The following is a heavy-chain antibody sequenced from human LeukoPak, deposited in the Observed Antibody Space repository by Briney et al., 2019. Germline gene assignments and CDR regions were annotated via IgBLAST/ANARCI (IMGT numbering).Heavy chain of an antibody. D-gene: IGHD3-22*01. CDR3: TTENYYDSSGYRLRIDY. Sequence: PGGSLRLSCASSGFTFSSYAMSWVRQAPGKGLEWVSAISGSGGSTYYADSVKGRFTISRDNSKNTLYLQMNSLRAEDTAVYYCTTENYYDSSGYRLRIDYWGQGTLVTVSS. V-gene: IGHV3-23*01. J-gene: IGHJ4*02. CDR1: GFTFSSYA. CDR2: ISGSGGST.